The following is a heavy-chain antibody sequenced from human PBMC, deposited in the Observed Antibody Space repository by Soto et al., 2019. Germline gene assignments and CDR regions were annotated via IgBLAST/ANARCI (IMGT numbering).Heavy chain of an antibody. J-gene: IGHJ6*02. V-gene: IGHV6-1*01. CDR2: TYYGSEWYN. CDR3: AREAWDTLTVVYSYGTEV. Sequence: PSQTLSLTCAISGDSVSSNSAAWTWIRQSPSRGLEWLGRTYYGSEWYNDYAESVKSRINIKPDTSRNQFSLQLTSVTPVDTAVYYCAREAWDTLTVVYSYGTEVWGQGTAVTVSS. CDR1: GDSVSSNSAA. D-gene: IGHD1-26*01.